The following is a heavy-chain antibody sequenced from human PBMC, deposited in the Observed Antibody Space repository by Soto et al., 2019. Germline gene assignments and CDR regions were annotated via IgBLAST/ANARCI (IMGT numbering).Heavy chain of an antibody. CDR2: IWYDGSNK. CDR1: GFTFSSYG. Sequence: QVQLVESGGGVVQPGRSLRLSCAASGFTFSSYGMHWVRQAPGKGLEWVAVIWYDGSNKYYADSVKGRFTISRDNSKNALYLQMNSLRAEDTAVYYCVTATVTTYYYGMDVWGQGTTVTVSS. V-gene: IGHV3-33*01. J-gene: IGHJ6*02. CDR3: VTATVTTYYYGMDV. D-gene: IGHD4-17*01.